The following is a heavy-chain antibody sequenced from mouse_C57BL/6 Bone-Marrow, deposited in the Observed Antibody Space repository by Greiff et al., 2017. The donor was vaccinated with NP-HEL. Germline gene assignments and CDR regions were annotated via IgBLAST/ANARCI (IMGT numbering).Heavy chain of an antibody. J-gene: IGHJ4*01. CDR1: GYAFTNYL. Sequence: VKLQESGAELVRPGTSVKVSCKASGYAFTNYLIEWVKQRPGQGLEWIGVINPGSGGTNYNEKFKGKATLTADKSSSTAYMQLSSLTSEDSAVYFCARLLRYWGQGTSVTVSS. CDR3: ARLLRY. D-gene: IGHD1-1*01. CDR2: INPGSGGT. V-gene: IGHV1-54*01.